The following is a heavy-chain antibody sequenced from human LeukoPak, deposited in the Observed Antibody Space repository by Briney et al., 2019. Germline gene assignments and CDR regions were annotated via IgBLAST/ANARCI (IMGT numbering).Heavy chain of an antibody. CDR1: GYPFTTYD. D-gene: IGHD1-14*01. CDR3: ARIPDHNWYFDL. V-gene: IGHV1-8*01. J-gene: IGHJ2*01. Sequence: ASVKVSCKASGYPFTTYDINWVRKATGQGLEWMGWMNPSSGYTGYSQKFQGRVTMTRNTSTTTAYMELSSLRSEDTAVYYCARIPDHNWYFDLWGRGTLVTVSS. CDR2: MNPSSGYT.